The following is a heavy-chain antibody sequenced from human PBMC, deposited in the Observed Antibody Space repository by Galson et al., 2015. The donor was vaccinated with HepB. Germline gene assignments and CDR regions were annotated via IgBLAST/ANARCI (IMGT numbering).Heavy chain of an antibody. CDR1: GFSLRSSGVG. J-gene: IGHJ5*02. Sequence: PALVKPTQTLTLTCTFSGFSLRSSGVGVGWIRQHPGRALEWLALIYWNDKKHYSPSLKTRLTIAKDTSKTEVVLTMTNMDPVDTATYYCAHTTSAEIYGVGASRLVCDPGGQGPQVSGSS. CDR3: AHTTSAEIYGVGASRLVCDP. D-gene: IGHD3-3*01. CDR2: IYWNDKK. V-gene: IGHV2-5*01.